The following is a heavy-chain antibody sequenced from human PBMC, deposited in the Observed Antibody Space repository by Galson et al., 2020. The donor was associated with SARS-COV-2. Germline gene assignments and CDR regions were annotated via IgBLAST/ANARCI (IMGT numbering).Heavy chain of an antibody. CDR1: GDIFSNLW. CDR3: TTDLPFMAGGVIAY. J-gene: IGHJ4*03. Sequence: GGSLRLSCVVSGDIFSNLWMPWVRQAPGKGLEWLGHIKSKYHGETRDSAAPVKGRFTMSRDDSRNTVYLQMTSLKTEDTAMYYCTTDLPFMAGGVIAYWGHGTLVTVSS. V-gene: IGHV3-15*01. CDR2: IKSKYHGETR. D-gene: IGHD3-16*01.